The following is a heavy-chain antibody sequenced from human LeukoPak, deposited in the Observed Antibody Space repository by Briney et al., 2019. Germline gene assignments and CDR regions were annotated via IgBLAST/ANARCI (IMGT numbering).Heavy chain of an antibody. Sequence: GGSLRLSCAASGFTFSSYWMSWVRQAPGKGLEWVGNIKQDGSEKYHVDSVKGRFTISRDNAKNSLYLQMNSLRAEDTAVYYCARDLNYGGNSGGNWFDPWGQGTLVTVSS. D-gene: IGHD4-23*01. J-gene: IGHJ5*02. CDR1: GFTFSSYW. CDR2: IKQDGSEK. V-gene: IGHV3-7*01. CDR3: ARDLNYGGNSGGNWFDP.